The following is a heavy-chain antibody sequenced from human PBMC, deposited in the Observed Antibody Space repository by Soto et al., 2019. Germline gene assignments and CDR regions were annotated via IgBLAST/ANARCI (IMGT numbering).Heavy chain of an antibody. CDR3: ARGRYGDY. Sequence: QVHLVQSGAEVKKPGASVKVSCKGSGYTFTTYGITWVRQAPGQGLEWMGWISAHNGNTNYAQKLQGRVTVTRDTSTSTAYMELRSLRQDNPSVYHCARGRYGDYWGQGALVTVSS. J-gene: IGHJ4*02. CDR2: ISAHNGNT. D-gene: IGHD1-1*01. CDR1: GYTFTTYG. V-gene: IGHV1-18*01.